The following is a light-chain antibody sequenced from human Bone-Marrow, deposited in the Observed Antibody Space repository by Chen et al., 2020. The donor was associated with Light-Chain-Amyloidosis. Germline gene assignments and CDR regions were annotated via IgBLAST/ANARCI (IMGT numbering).Light chain of an antibody. J-gene: IGLJ2*01. CDR2: RAT. CDR3: QSADSSGTYEVI. V-gene: IGLV3-25*03. CDR1: GLPRKY. Sequence: SYELTQPPSVSVSPGQTARITCSGDGLPRKYAYWYQKKPGQAPVLVIHRATERPSGMSERFSGSSSGTTATLTISGGQAEDEADYHCQSADSSGTYEVIFGGGTKLTVL.